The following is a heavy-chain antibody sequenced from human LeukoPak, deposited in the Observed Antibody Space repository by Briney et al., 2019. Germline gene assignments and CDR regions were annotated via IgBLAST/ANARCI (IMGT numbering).Heavy chain of an antibody. CDR1: GFTFSSYW. CDR2: IKTDGSIT. Sequence: QPGGSLRLSCAASGFTFSSYWMCWVRQDPGKGLAWVSCIKTDGSITAYAGSVKGRFTISRDNAENTLYLQMNSLRADDAAVYYCARDGDAPMTDFDYWGQGTLVTVSS. J-gene: IGHJ4*02. D-gene: IGHD2-21*02. CDR3: ARDGDAPMTDFDY. V-gene: IGHV3-74*01.